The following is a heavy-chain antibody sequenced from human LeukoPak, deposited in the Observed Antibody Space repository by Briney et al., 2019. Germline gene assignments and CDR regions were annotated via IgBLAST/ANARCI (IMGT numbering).Heavy chain of an antibody. D-gene: IGHD3-22*01. V-gene: IGHV5-10-1*01. J-gene: IGHJ4*02. CDR2: IDPSDSYT. Sequence: GESLRISCQGSGYSFTSYWISWVRQMLGKGLEWMGRIDPSDSYTNYSPSFQGRVTISADKSISTAYLQWSSLKASDTAMYYCARHTYYYDSSGYYPGYWGQGTLVTVSS. CDR3: ARHTYYYDSSGYYPGY. CDR1: GYSFTSYW.